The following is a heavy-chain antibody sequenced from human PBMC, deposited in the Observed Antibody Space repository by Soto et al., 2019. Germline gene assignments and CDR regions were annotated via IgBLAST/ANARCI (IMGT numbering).Heavy chain of an antibody. V-gene: IGHV1-69*13. D-gene: IGHD6-19*01. Sequence: ASVKVSFKASGGTFSSYSISWVGRAPGQGLEWMGGIIPIFGTANYAQKFQGRVTITADESTSTAYMELSSLRSEDTAVYYCAREGRYSSGWTFDYWGQGTQVTVSS. CDR1: GGTFSSYS. CDR3: AREGRYSSGWTFDY. CDR2: IIPIFGTA. J-gene: IGHJ4*02.